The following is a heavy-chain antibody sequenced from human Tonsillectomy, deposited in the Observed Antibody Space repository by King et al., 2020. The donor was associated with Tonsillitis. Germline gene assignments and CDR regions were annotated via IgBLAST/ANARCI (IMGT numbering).Heavy chain of an antibody. D-gene: IGHD6-19*01. V-gene: IGHV4-4*07. CDR1: GVSISSYY. Sequence: QLQESGPGLVKPSETLSLTCTVSGVSISSYYWSWIRQPAGKGLELIGRIYTSGSTNYNPSLKSRVTMSVDTSKNQFSLKLSSVTAADTAVYYCARDFSSGWYAGAFDIWGQGTMVTVSS. CDR2: IYTSGST. CDR3: ARDFSSGWYAGAFDI. J-gene: IGHJ3*02.